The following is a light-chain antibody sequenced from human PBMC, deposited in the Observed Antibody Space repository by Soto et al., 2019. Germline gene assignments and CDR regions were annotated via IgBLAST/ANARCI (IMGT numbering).Light chain of an antibody. CDR3: QHYHSQAIT. CDR1: ENIFKF. V-gene: IGKV1-5*01. Sequence: DILLIQSPATLSAAVGARITITYRASENIFKFLAWYQQRSGSAPNLLIYAASDLERGVPSRFSGSGSGTEFTLPIDNLQPNDSATYFCQHYHSQAITFGGGT. J-gene: IGKJ4*01. CDR2: AAS.